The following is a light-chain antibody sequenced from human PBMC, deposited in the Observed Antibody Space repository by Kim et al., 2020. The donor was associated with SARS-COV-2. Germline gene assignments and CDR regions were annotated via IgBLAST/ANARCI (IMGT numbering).Light chain of an antibody. CDR3: AAWDDSLSGLYV. V-gene: IGLV1-47*01. CDR1: SSNIGSNY. CDR2: RNN. Sequence: QSVLTQPPSASGTPGQWVTISCSGSSSNIGSNYVYWYQQLPGTAPKLLIYRNNQRPSGVPDRFSGSKSGTSASLAISGLRSEDEADYYCAAWDDSLSGLYVFGTGTKVTVL. J-gene: IGLJ1*01.